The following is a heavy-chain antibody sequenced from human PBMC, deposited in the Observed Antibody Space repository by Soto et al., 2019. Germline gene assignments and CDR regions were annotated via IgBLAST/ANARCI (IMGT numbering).Heavy chain of an antibody. D-gene: IGHD5-12*01. CDR2: ISYDGSNK. J-gene: IGHJ4*02. Sequence: QVQLVESGGGVVQPGRSLRLSCAASGFTFSSYGMHWVRQAPGKGLEWVAVISYDGSNKYYADSVKGRFTISRDNSKNTLYLQMNSLRAEDTAVYYCAKGSPRWLQFEPPFDYWGQGTLVTVSS. CDR1: GFTFSSYG. V-gene: IGHV3-30*18. CDR3: AKGSPRWLQFEPPFDY.